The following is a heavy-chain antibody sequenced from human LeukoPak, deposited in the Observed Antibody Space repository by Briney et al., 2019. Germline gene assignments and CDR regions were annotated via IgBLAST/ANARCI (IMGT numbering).Heavy chain of an antibody. CDR2: ISGSGGST. CDR3: AKDRERVDRDDNWFDP. V-gene: IGHV3-23*01. J-gene: IGHJ5*02. Sequence: RTGGSLRLSCAASGFTFSSYAMSWVRQAPGKGLEWVSAISGSGGSTYYADSVKGWFTISRDNSKNTLYLQMNSLRAEDTAVYYCAKDRERVDRDDNWFDPWGQGTLVTVSS. D-gene: IGHD5-24*01. CDR1: GFTFSSYA.